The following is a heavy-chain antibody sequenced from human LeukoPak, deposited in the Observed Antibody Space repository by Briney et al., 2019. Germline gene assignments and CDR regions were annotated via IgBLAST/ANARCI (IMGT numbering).Heavy chain of an antibody. J-gene: IGHJ3*02. V-gene: IGHV1-18*01. CDR3: AIRGPSRSLFGFDI. CDR1: GYTFTDYD. Sequence: ASVKVSCKTSGYTFTDYDITWVRQAPGQGLEWMGRVSPYNGNTYYSQTFQGRVTITKDTSTGTAYMELNSLKSEDTAVYYCAIRGPSRSLFGFDIWGQGTMVTVSS. D-gene: IGHD2-2*01. CDR2: VSPYNGNT.